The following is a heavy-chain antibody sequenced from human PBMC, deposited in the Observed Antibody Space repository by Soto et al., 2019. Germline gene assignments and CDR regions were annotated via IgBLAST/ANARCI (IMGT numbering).Heavy chain of an antibody. V-gene: IGHV3-30*04. CDR3: AKVVVPAAMVNYYYGMDV. CDR2: TSYDGNNK. J-gene: IGHJ6*02. CDR1: GFTFSGYA. Sequence: GGSLRLSCAASGFTFSGYAMHWVRQPPGKGLEWVAVTSYDGNNKYYADSVKGRFTISRENSKDTLYLQMNSLRAEDMAVYYCAKVVVPAAMVNYYYGMDVWGQGTTVTVSS. D-gene: IGHD2-2*01.